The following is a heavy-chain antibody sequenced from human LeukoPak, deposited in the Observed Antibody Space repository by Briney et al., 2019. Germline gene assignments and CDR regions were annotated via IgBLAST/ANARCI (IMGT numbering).Heavy chain of an antibody. D-gene: IGHD5/OR15-5a*01. CDR2: ISGGSGTI. J-gene: IGHJ5*02. V-gene: IGHV3-48*01. CDR3: ARLYDDWFDR. CDR1: GFTFTNYN. Sequence: GGSLRLSCAASGFTFTNYNMNWVRQAPGKGLEWISYISGGSGTIYYADSVRGRFTVSRDNAKDSLWLQMDSLRVEDTAVYFCARLYDDWFDRWGPGTLVTVSS.